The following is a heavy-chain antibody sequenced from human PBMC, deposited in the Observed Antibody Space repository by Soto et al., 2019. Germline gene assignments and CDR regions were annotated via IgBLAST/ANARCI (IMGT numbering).Heavy chain of an antibody. CDR2: IYYSGST. V-gene: IGHV4-59*08. CDR1: GGSISSYY. CDR3: ARLHYDFWSGYKTHNWFDP. J-gene: IGHJ5*02. Sequence: ASETLSLTCTVSGGSISSYYWSWIRQPPGKGLEWIGYIYYSGSTNYNPSLKSRVTISVDTSKNQFSLKLSSVTAADTAVYYCARLHYDFWSGYKTHNWFDPWGQGTLVTVSS. D-gene: IGHD3-3*01.